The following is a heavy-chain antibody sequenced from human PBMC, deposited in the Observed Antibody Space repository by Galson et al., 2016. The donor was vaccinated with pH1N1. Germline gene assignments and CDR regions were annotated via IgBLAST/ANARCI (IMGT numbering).Heavy chain of an antibody. Sequence: SETLSLTCTVSGGSISSYYWSWIRQPPGKGLEWIGYIYYSGSTNYNPSLKSRVTISVDTSKTQFSLTLSSVTAADTAVYYCAREGIVGARGLDYWGQGTLSPSPQ. CDR1: GGSISSYY. CDR3: AREGIVGARGLDY. D-gene: IGHD1-26*01. J-gene: IGHJ4*02. CDR2: IYYSGST. V-gene: IGHV4-59*01.